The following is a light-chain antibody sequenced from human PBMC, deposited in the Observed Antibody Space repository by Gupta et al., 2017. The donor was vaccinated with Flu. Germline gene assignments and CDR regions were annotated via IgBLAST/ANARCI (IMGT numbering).Light chain of an antibody. V-gene: IGKV1D-8*01. CDR2: GAF. Sequence: VIWVTQSPSSLSANIGDRVTISCRVSQGVSSYLAWYRQKPGRAPDLLIYGAFTLQSGVPSRFSGSGGGKDFTLTISGLQSEDSAIYYCQQDYSLPRTFGQGTKVEIK. J-gene: IGKJ1*01. CDR1: QGVSSY. CDR3: QQDYSLPRT.